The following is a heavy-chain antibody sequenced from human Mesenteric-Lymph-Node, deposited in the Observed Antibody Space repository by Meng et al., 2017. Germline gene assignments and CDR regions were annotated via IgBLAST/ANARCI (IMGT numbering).Heavy chain of an antibody. D-gene: IGHD6-13*01. CDR2: ISHSGST. CDR1: GGSISSSSYY. V-gene: IGHV4-39*07. J-gene: IGHJ4*02. CDR3: ARGSSSSSSYSPFDY. Sequence: SETLSLTCTVSGGSISSSSYYWGWIRQPPGKGLEWIGSISHSGSTYYNPSLKSRVTISVDTSKNQFSLKLSSVTAADTAVYYCARGSSSSSSYSPFDYWGQGTLVTVSS.